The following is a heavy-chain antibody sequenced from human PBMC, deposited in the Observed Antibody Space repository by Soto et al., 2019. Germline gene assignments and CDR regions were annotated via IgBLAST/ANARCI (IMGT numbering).Heavy chain of an antibody. CDR3: ARDKVRLQLGGNYYSILDV. CDR1: GGTFSTSA. CDR2: FIPIFPTP. D-gene: IGHD5-12*01. J-gene: IGHJ6*02. V-gene: IGHV1-69*12. Sequence: QVQLEQSGAEVKKPGSSVKVSCKASGGTFSTSAISWVRQAPGQGLEWMGGFIPIFPTPDYAHKFQGRLTITADESTRTAYMELSGLKSDDTAVYYCARDKVRLQLGGNYYSILDVWGQGTTVTVSS.